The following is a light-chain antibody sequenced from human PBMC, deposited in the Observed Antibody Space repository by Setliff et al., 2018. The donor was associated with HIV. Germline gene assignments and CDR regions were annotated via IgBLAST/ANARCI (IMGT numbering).Light chain of an antibody. J-gene: IGLJ1*01. Sequence: QSVLAQPDSVSGSLGQSITISCTGTSSDVGGYSYVSWYQQNPGKAPKLIIYEVRNRPSGVSNRVSASNSSNTASLTISGLQAEDEADYYCSSYAVSTTLPFGTGTKVTVL. CDR2: EVR. CDR1: SSDVGGYSY. V-gene: IGLV2-14*03. CDR3: SSYAVSTTLP.